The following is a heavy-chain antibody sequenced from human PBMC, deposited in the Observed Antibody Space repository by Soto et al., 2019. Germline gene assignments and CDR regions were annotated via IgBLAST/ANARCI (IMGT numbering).Heavy chain of an antibody. Sequence: PGESLKISCKGSGYSFTSYWISWVRQMPGKGLEWMGRIDPSDSYTNYSPFFQGHVTISADKSISTAYLHWSSLKASDTAMYYCARYSNSLYYYGMDVWGQGTTVTVSS. CDR1: GYSFTSYW. CDR2: IDPSDSYT. CDR3: ARYSNSLYYYGMDV. D-gene: IGHD4-4*01. J-gene: IGHJ6*02. V-gene: IGHV5-10-1*01.